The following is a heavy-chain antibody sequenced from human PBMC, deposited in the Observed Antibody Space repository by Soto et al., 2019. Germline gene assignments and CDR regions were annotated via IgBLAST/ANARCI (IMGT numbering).Heavy chain of an antibody. V-gene: IGHV1-69*13. Sequence: GASVKVSCKASGGTFSSYAISWVRQAPGQGLEWMGGIIPIFGTANYAQKFQGRVTITADESTSTAYMELSSLRSEDTAVYYCARDLPLYCTNGVCSESQLDTWGQGTLVTVSS. J-gene: IGHJ5*02. CDR3: ARDLPLYCTNGVCSESQLDT. CDR2: IIPIFGTA. D-gene: IGHD2-8*01. CDR1: GGTFSSYA.